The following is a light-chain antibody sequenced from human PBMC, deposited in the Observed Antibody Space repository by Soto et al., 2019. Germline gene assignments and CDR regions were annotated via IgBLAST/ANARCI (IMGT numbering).Light chain of an antibody. CDR2: DDS. J-gene: IGLJ2*01. CDR1: NIGSKS. V-gene: IGLV3-21*02. Sequence: SYELTQPPSVSVAPGQTARITWGGNNIGSKSVHWYQQKPGQAPVLGVYDDSDRPSGIPERFSGSNSGNTATLTISRVEAGDEADYYCQVWDSSSDLVVFGGGTKLTV. CDR3: QVWDSSSDLVV.